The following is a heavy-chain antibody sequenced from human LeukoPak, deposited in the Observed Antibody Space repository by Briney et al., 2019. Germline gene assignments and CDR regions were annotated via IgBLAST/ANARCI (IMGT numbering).Heavy chain of an antibody. CDR2: ISHNGGP. CDR1: GGSFSGFY. V-gene: IGHV4-34*01. J-gene: IGHJ4*02. Sequence: SEPLSLTCAVYGGSFSGFYWSWIRQPPEKGLEWIGEISHNGGPNYNPSFESRVTMSVDTSKNQFSLNLTSLTAADTAVYYCARGKKRQGLYDYWGPGTLATVSS. CDR3: ARGKKRQGLYDY.